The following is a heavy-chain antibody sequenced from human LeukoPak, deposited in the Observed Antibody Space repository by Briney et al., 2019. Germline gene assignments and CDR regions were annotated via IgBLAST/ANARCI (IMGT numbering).Heavy chain of an antibody. CDR2: ISAYNGNT. J-gene: IGHJ6*03. CDR3: ARDTHDFRSGYYYYYYYMDV. D-gene: IGHD3-3*01. CDR1: GYTFTSYG. V-gene: IGHV1-18*01. Sequence: ASVKVSCKASGYTFTSYGISWVRQAPGQGLEWMGCISAYNGNTNYAQKLQGRVTMTTDTSTSTAYMELRSLSSDDTAVYYCARDTHDFRSGYYYYYYYMDVWGKGTTVTVSS.